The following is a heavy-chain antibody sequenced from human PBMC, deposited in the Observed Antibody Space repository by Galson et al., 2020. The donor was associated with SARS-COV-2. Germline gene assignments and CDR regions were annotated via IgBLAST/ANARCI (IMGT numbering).Heavy chain of an antibody. J-gene: IGHJ4*02. CDR3: AKGSRGYTNYVFDY. V-gene: IGHV3-23*01. D-gene: IGHD5-12*01. CDR2: ISGSGSTT. Sequence: GGSLRLSCAASGFSFGGYAMTWVRQAPGKGLEWVSDISGSGSTTYYGDSVKGRFTISRDNSKNTLYLQMNSLTADDTAVYYCAKGSRGYTNYVFDYGGQWALFTVSS. CDR1: GFSFGGYA.